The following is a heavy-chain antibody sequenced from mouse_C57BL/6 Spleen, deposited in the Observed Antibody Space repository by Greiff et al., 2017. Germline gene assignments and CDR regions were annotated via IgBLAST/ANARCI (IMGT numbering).Heavy chain of an antibody. CDR3: ARDDGYDYDIAY. CDR2: ISDGGSYT. D-gene: IGHD2-4*01. J-gene: IGHJ3*01. CDR1: GFTFSSYA. V-gene: IGHV5-4*01. Sequence: EVMLVESGGGLVKPGGSLKLSCAASGFTFSSYAMSLVRQTPDKRLEWVATISDGGSYTYYPDNVKGRFTISRDNAKNNLYLQMSHLKSEDTAMYYCARDDGYDYDIAYWGQGTLVTVSA.